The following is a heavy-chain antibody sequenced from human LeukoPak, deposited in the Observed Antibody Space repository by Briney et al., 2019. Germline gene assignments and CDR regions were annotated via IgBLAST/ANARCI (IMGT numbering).Heavy chain of an antibody. CDR1: GYTFTDYY. CDR2: INPNSGGT. D-gene: IGHD6-13*01. V-gene: IGHV1-2*02. Sequence: ASVKVSCKASGYTFTDYYMHWVRQAPGQGLEWMGWINPNSGGTNFAQDFQGRVTMTRDTSISTAYMELSTLRSDDTAVYYCARDPYSSSWRTSNWFDPWGQGTLVTVSS. CDR3: ARDPYSSSWRTSNWFDP. J-gene: IGHJ5*02.